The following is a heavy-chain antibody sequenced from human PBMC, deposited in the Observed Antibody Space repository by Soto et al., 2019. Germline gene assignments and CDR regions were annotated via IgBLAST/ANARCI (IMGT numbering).Heavy chain of an antibody. CDR3: ARDEDLVVVVPAARSWFDP. J-gene: IGHJ5*02. V-gene: IGHV6-1*01. CDR1: GDSVSSNSAA. D-gene: IGHD2-2*01. Sequence: SQTLSLTCAISGDSVSSNSAAWNWIRQSPSRGLEWLGRTYYRSKWYNDYAVSVKSRITINPDTSKNQFSLQLNSVTPEDTAVYYCARDEDLVVVVPAARSWFDPWGQGTLVTVSS. CDR2: TYYRSKWYN.